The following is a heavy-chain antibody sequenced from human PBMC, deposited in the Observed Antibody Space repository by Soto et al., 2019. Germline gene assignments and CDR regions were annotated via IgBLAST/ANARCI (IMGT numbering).Heavy chain of an antibody. D-gene: IGHD2-21*02. V-gene: IGHV3-64*02. CDR3: ARGSYCGGDCYSWSHYYYGMDV. J-gene: IGHJ6*02. CDR2: ISSNGGST. Sequence: GGSLRLSCAASGFTFSSYAMHWVRQAPGKGLEYVSAISSNGGSTYYADSVKGRFTISRDNSKNTLYLQMGSLRAEDMAVYYCARGSYCGGDCYSWSHYYYGMDVWGQGTTVTVSS. CDR1: GFTFSSYA.